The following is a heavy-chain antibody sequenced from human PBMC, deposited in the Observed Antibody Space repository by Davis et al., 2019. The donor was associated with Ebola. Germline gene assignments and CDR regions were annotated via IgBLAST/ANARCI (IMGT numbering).Heavy chain of an antibody. J-gene: IGHJ4*02. V-gene: IGHV3-66*01. D-gene: IGHD6-13*01. CDR2: IYSGGYT. CDR1: GFTFSSYA. CDR3: TKGQGYFLDY. Sequence: GGSLRLSCAASGFTFSSYAMSWVRQAPGKGLEWVSVIYSGGYTYYADSVKGRFTISTDNSKNTLYLQMDTLRVEDTALYYCTKGQGYFLDYWGQGTLVTVSS.